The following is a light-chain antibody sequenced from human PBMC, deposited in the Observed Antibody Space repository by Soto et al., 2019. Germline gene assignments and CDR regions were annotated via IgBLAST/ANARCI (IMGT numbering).Light chain of an antibody. Sequence: QSVLTQPPSASGSPGQSVTISCTGTKSDIGVYDFVSWYQHHPGKAPRLIIYEVVQRPSGVPDRFSGSKSGNTASLTISGLQAEDEADYYCFSFTSTNTHVFGSGTKVTVL. CDR3: FSFTSTNTHV. V-gene: IGLV2-8*01. CDR1: KSDIGVYDF. J-gene: IGLJ1*01. CDR2: EVV.